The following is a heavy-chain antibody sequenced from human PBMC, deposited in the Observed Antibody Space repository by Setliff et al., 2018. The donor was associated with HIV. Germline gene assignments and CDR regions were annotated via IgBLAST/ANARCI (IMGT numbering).Heavy chain of an antibody. J-gene: IGHJ3*02. Sequence: SETLSLTCTVSGGSISSGSYYWSWIRQPAGKGLEWIGRIYTSGSTTYNPSLKSRVTISVDTSKNQFSLKLSSVTAADTAVYYCARGADMVHDAFDIWGQGTMVTVSS. CDR1: GGSISSGSYY. D-gene: IGHD3-10*01. V-gene: IGHV4-61*02. CDR3: ARGADMVHDAFDI. CDR2: IYTSGST.